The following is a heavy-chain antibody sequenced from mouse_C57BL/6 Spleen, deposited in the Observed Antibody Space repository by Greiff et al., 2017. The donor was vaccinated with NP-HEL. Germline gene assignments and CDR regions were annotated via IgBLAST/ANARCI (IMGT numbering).Heavy chain of an antibody. V-gene: IGHV5-17*01. CDR3: ARFRNYVWAMDY. CDR2: ISSGSSTI. D-gene: IGHD2-1*01. CDR1: GFTFSDYG. Sequence: EVMLVESGGGLVKPGGSLKLSCAASGFTFSDYGMHWVRQAPEKGLEWVAYISSGSSTIYYADTVKGRFTISRDNAKNTLFLQMTSLRSEDTAMYYCARFRNYVWAMDYWGQGTSVTVSS. J-gene: IGHJ4*01.